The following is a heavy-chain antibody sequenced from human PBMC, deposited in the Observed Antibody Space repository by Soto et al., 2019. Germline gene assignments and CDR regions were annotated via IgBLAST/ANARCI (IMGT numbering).Heavy chain of an antibody. V-gene: IGHV4-34*01. CDR2: INHSGST. Sequence: SETLSLTCAVYGGSFSGYYWSWIRQPPGKGLEWIGEINHSGSTNYNPSLKSRVTISVDTSKNQFSLKLSSVTAADTAVYYCARGLSPSYDILTGYYSPGLYYFDYWGQGTLVTVS. CDR1: GGSFSGYY. CDR3: ARGLSPSYDILTGYYSPGLYYFDY. D-gene: IGHD3-9*01. J-gene: IGHJ4*02.